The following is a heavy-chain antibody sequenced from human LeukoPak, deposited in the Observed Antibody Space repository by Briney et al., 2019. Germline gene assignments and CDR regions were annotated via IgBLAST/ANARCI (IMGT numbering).Heavy chain of an antibody. V-gene: IGHV3-43*02. Sequence: GGSLRLSCAASGINFNTYAMHWARQAPGKGLEWVSLISGDGDRTSYADSVKGRFTISRDNDKNSLYLQMNSLSIEDTAVYYCARLMGERSPFDYWGQGVLVTVSS. D-gene: IGHD1-26*01. CDR2: ISGDGDRT. CDR3: ARLMGERSPFDY. J-gene: IGHJ4*02. CDR1: GINFNTYA.